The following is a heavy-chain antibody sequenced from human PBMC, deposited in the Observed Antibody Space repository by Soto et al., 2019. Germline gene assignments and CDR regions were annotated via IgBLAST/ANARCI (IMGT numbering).Heavy chain of an antibody. CDR2: MWDDGSKR. Sequence: QAQLVESGGGVVQPGGSLRLSCAASGFTFSRYDFHWVRQAPGRGLEWVAIMWDDGSKRDYVDSVKGRFTISRDISTNTLYLQMNSLRVEDTAVYYCARDMTIFGMDVWGKGTTVTVSS. V-gene: IGHV3-33*01. CDR1: GFTFSRYD. CDR3: ARDMTIFGMDV. D-gene: IGHD3-3*01. J-gene: IGHJ6*04.